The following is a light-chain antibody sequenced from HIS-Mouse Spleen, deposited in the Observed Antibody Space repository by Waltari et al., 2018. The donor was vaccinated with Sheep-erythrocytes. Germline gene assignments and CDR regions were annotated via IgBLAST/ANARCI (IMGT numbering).Light chain of an antibody. J-gene: IGKJ2*01. Sequence: AIRMTQSPSSLSASTGDRVTITCRASQGISSYLAWYQQKPGKAPKLLSYAASTLQCGVPQRFCGSRSGTEFTLTISCLQSEDFATYYCQQYYSYPYTFGQGTKLEIK. CDR1: QGISSY. CDR2: AAS. CDR3: QQYYSYPYT. V-gene: IGKV1-8*01.